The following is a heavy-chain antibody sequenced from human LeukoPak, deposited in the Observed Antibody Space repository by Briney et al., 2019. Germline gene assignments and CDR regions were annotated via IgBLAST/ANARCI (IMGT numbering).Heavy chain of an antibody. CDR2: ISWNSGSI. D-gene: IGHD3-3*01. CDR1: GFTFDDYA. CDR3: AKDPISILGVVSVNDY. V-gene: IGHV3-9*01. J-gene: IGHJ4*02. Sequence: GGSLRLSCAASGFTFDDYAMHWVRQAPGKGLEWVSGISWNSGSIGYADSVKGRFTISRDNAKNSLYLQMNSLRAEDTALYYCAKDPISILGVVSVNDYWGQGTLVTVSS.